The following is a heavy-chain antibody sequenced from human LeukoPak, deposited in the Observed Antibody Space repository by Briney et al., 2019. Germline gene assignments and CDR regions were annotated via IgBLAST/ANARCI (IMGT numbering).Heavy chain of an antibody. D-gene: IGHD4-17*01. CDR3: ASSYGDYGGDY. CDR2: IWYDGSNK. Sequence: RPGGSLRLSCAASGFTFSSHGMHWVRQAPGKGLEWVAVIWYDGSNKYYADSVKGRFTISRDNSKNTLYLQMNSLRAEDTAVYYCASSYGDYGGDYWGQGTLVTVSS. CDR1: GFTFSSHG. J-gene: IGHJ4*02. V-gene: IGHV3-33*01.